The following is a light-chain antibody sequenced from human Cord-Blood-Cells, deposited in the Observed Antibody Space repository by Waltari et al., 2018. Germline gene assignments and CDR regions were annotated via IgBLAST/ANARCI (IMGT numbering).Light chain of an antibody. Sequence: EIVLTQSPGTLSLSPGERATLSCRASQSVSSSYLAWYQQNPGQAPRLLIYGASSRATGIPDRFSGSGSGTDFTLTISRLEPEDFAVYYCQQYGSSPPDTFGQGTKVEIK. V-gene: IGKV3-20*01. CDR1: QSVSSSY. J-gene: IGKJ1*01. CDR2: GAS. CDR3: QQYGSSPPDT.